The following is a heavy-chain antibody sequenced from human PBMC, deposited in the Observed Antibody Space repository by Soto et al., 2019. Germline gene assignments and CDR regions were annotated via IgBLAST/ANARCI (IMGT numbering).Heavy chain of an antibody. J-gene: IGHJ4*02. CDR3: ARRTYERSGYYQPTCDY. CDR2: IYPGGSDT. Sequence: TGESLKISCKGSGYSFTSYWIGWVRQMPGKGLEWMGIIYPGGSDTRYSSSFQGQGTISVDKSMSTAYLQWSGLKASDTAMYYCARRTYERSGYYQPTCDYWGQGTQVTVSS. V-gene: IGHV5-51*01. D-gene: IGHD3-22*01. CDR1: GYSFTSYW.